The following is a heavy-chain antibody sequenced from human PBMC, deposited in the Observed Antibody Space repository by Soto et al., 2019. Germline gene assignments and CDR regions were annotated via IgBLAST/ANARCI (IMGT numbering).Heavy chain of an antibody. D-gene: IGHD3-16*02. Sequence: QVQLVQSGAEVKKPGASVKVSCKASGYLFTSSDINWVRQATGQGLEWMGWLNPTTGNTGYAQNFQGRLTMTGNTSIGTAYMALSSLKEEETAVYYCAGGRIMITFGGAIVIEYWGQGSLVTVSS. V-gene: IGHV1-8*01. CDR1: GYLFTSSD. J-gene: IGHJ4*02. CDR2: LNPTTGNT. CDR3: AGGRIMITFGGAIVIEY.